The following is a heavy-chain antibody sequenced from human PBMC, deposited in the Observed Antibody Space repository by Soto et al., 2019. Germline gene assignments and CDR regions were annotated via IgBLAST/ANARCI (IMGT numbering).Heavy chain of an antibody. CDR2: IYHSGST. D-gene: IGHD3-10*01. CDR3: AKLNPVLAIFAGFDI. Sequence: QVQLQESGPGLVKPSQTLSLTCTVSGGSMSSGGYYWNWFRQQPGRGLEWIGYIYHSGSTYSNPSLQSRVTLSVDTSKNQFSLRLTSVTASDTAVYYCAKLNPVLAIFAGFDIGGEGTVVTVSS. V-gene: IGHV4-31*03. J-gene: IGHJ3*02. CDR1: GGSMSSGGYY.